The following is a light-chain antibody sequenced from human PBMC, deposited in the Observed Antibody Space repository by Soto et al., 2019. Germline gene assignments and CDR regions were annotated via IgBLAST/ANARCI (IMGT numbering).Light chain of an antibody. CDR3: QRYGGSPKT. V-gene: IGKV3-20*01. CDR2: GAS. Sequence: EIVLTQSPGTLASSPGEGATLSCRASQSGSKYLAWDQQKTGQAPRLLVYGASSRATGIPDSFSGSVSGTDFTLTIMRLEPEDSAVYLWQRYGGSPKTFGQGTKVDSK. CDR1: QSGSKY. J-gene: IGKJ1*01.